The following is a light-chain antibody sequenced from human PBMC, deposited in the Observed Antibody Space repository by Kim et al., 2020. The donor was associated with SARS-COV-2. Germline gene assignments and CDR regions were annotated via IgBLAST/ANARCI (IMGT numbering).Light chain of an antibody. V-gene: IGKV1-39*01. CDR2: AAS. CDR3: QQSYRTPFT. J-gene: IGKJ3*01. Sequence: ASGGDRVTITCRASQSISSYLNWYQPKPGKAPKLLIYAASSLQSGVPSRFSGSGSGTDFTLTISSRQPEDFATYYCQQSYRTPFTFGPGTKVDI. CDR1: QSISSY.